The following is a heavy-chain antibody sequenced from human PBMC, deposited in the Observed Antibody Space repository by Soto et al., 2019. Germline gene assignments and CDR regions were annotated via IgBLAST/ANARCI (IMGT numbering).Heavy chain of an antibody. D-gene: IGHD3-9*01. CDR3: VRGLTGYHGYYYYMDV. Sequence: ASVKVSCKASGGTFSSYTISWVRQAPGQGLEWMGRIIPILVIANYAQKFQGRVTITADKSTSTAYMELSSLRFEDSAVYYCVRGLTGYHGYYYYMDVWGKGTTVTVSS. CDR2: IIPILVIA. CDR1: GGTFSSYT. V-gene: IGHV1-69*02. J-gene: IGHJ6*03.